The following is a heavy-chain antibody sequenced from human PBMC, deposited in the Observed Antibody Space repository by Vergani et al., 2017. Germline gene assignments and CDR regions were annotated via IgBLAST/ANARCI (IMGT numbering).Heavy chain of an antibody. D-gene: IGHD2-8*01. Sequence: QVQLEESGGGVVQPGRSLRLSCAGSGFTLSSHAMHWVRQAPGKGLEWVAFIWYDGSKEYYAGSVKGRFTISRDNSKNTLYLQMNNLRAADTAVYYCARSGDCAHGICYMTYYYYMDVWGKGTTVTVSS. J-gene: IGHJ6*03. CDR1: GFTLSSHA. CDR3: ARSGDCAHGICYMTYYYYMDV. V-gene: IGHV3-33*01. CDR2: IWYDGSKE.